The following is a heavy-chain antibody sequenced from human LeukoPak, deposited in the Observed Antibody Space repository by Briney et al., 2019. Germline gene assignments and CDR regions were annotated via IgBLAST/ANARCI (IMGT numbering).Heavy chain of an antibody. J-gene: IGHJ4*02. CDR2: IYYSGTT. CDR3: ASGRAEESNFDY. Sequence: SETLSLTCTVSGGSISSYYWSWIRQPPGKGLEWIGYIYYSGTTNYNPSLRSRVTISVDTSKNQFSLKLSSVTAADTAVYYCASGRAEESNFDYWGQGTLVTVSS. D-gene: IGHD3-10*01. CDR1: GGSISSYY. V-gene: IGHV4-59*01.